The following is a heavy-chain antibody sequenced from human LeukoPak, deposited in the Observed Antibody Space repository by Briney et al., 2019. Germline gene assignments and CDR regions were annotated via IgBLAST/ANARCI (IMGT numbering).Heavy chain of an antibody. CDR3: AREVDAGYYDILTGYIQNWFDP. J-gene: IGHJ5*02. CDR1: GGSISSGSYY. Sequence: SQTLSLTCTVSGGSISSGSYYWSWIRQPAGKGLEWIGRIYTSGSTNYNPSLKSRVTISVDTSKNQFSLKLSPVTAADTAVYYCAREVDAGYYDILTGYIQNWFDPWGQGTLVTVSS. CDR2: IYTSGST. V-gene: IGHV4-61*02. D-gene: IGHD3-9*01.